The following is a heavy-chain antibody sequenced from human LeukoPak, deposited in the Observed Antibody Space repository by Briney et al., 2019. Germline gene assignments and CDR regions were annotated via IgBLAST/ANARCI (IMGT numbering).Heavy chain of an antibody. CDR3: ARSSGYYSSLFYMHV. CDR2: INPSGDPT. Sequence: ASVKVSCKASGYTFTSYYMHWVRQAPGQGLEWVGIINPSGDPTTYAQKFQGRVTITNDMSTSTVYMEPSSLRSEDPAVYYCARSSGYYSSLFYMHVWGKGTPVTVSS. CDR1: GYTFTSYY. D-gene: IGHD3-22*01. J-gene: IGHJ6*03. V-gene: IGHV1-46*01.